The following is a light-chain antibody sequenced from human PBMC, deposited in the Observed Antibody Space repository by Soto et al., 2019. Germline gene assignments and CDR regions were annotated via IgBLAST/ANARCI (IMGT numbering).Light chain of an antibody. J-gene: IGKJ3*01. V-gene: IGKV1-27*01. CDR2: AAS. CDR3: QRHNSAPPVS. CDR1: QGISNY. Sequence: DIQRTQSPSSLSASVGDRVTITCRASQGISNYLAWYQQKPGKVPKLLIYAASTLQSGVPSRFSGSGSGTDFTLTISSLRPEDVATYYCQRHNSAPPVSFGPGTKVDLK.